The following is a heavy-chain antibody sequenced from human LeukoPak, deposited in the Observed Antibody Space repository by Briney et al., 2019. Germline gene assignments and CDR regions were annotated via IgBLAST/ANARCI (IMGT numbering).Heavy chain of an antibody. CDR3: ARVWEDTAMSLDY. D-gene: IGHD5-18*01. V-gene: IGHV4-59*01. Sequence: SETLSLTCTVSGGSISSYYWSWIRQPPGKGLEWIGYIYYSGSTNYNPSLKSRVTISVDTSKNQFSLKLSSVTAADTAVYYCARVWEDTAMSLDYWGQGTLVTVSS. J-gene: IGHJ4*02. CDR2: IYYSGST. CDR1: GGSISSYY.